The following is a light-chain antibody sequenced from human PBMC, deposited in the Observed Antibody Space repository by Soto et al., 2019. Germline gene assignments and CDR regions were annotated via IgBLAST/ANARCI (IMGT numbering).Light chain of an antibody. CDR3: QQSYSTPLT. J-gene: IGKJ4*01. V-gene: IGKV1-39*01. Sequence: DIQMTQSPSTLSASVVYIFTITSRPSQSISSYLNWYQQKPGKAPKLLIYAASSLQSGVPSRFSGSGSGTDFTLTISSLQPEDFATYYCQQSYSTPLTFGGGTKVDIK. CDR2: AAS. CDR1: QSISSY.